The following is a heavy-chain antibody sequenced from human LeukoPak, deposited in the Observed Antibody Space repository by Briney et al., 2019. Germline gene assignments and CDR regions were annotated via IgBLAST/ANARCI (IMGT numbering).Heavy chain of an antibody. D-gene: IGHD6-19*01. CDR2: IYSGGST. Sequence: PGGSLRLSCAASGFTVSSNYMSWVRQAPGKGLEWVSVIYSGGSTYYADSVKGRFTISRDNSKNTLYLQMNSLRAEDTAVYYCAKYSRVKSTVAGHDYWGQGTLVTVSS. V-gene: IGHV3-53*01. CDR3: AKYSRVKSTVAGHDY. J-gene: IGHJ4*02. CDR1: GFTVSSNY.